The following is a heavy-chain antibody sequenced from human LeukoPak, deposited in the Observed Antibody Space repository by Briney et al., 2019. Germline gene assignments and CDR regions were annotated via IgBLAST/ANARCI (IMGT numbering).Heavy chain of an antibody. Sequence: PGRALRLSCAASGFTFRTYGMHWVRQAPGKGLEWVALIWSDGGNKYYADSVKGRFTISRDNSKNTLYLQMNSLRPDDTAVYYCAKEVSSGSLDFWGQGTLVTVSS. D-gene: IGHD6-19*01. J-gene: IGHJ4*02. CDR1: GFTFRTYG. V-gene: IGHV3-33*06. CDR2: IWSDGGNK. CDR3: AKEVSSGSLDF.